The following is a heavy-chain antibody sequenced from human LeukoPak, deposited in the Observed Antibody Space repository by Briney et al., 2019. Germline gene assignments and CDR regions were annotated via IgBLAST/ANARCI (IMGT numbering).Heavy chain of an antibody. V-gene: IGHV3-21*01. CDR3: ARDVEFRSLLGELSGRGFDY. Sequence: PGGSLRLSCAASGFTFSSYSMNWVRQAPGKGLEWVSSISSSSSYIYYADSVKGRFTISRDNAKNSLYLQMNSLRAEDTAVYYCARDVEFRSLLGELSGRGFDYWGQGTLVTVSS. CDR1: GFTFSSYS. D-gene: IGHD3-10*01. CDR2: ISSSSSYI. J-gene: IGHJ4*02.